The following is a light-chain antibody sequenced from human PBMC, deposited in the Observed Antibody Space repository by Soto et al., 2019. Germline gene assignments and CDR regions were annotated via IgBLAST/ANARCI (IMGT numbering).Light chain of an antibody. V-gene: IGLV2-14*01. CDR1: SSDLAIYNY. J-gene: IGLJ1*01. CDR3: SSYTDSSNYV. Sequence: QSALTQPASVSGSPGQSINISCNGTSSDLAIYNYVSWYQQQPGKAPKLMIYQVTNRPSGVSNRFSGSRSGNTASLTISGLQAEDEADYYCSSYTDSSNYVFGTGTKVTVL. CDR2: QVT.